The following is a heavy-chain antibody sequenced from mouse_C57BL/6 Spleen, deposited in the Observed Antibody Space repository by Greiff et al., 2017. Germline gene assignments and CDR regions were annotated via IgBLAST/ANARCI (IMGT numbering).Heavy chain of an antibody. V-gene: IGHV1-19*01. CDR3: AIFYYGSSFAY. Sequence: EVKLVESGPVLVKPGASVKMSCKASGYTFTDYYMNWVKQSHGKSLEWIGVINPYNGGTSYNQKFKGKATLTVDKSSSTAYMELNSLTSEDSAVYYCAIFYYGSSFAYWGQGTLVTVSA. J-gene: IGHJ3*01. D-gene: IGHD1-1*01. CDR1: GYTFTDYY. CDR2: INPYNGGT.